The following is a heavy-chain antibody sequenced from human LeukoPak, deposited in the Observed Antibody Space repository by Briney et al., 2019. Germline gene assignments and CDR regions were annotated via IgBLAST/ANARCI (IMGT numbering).Heavy chain of an antibody. CDR3: ANGVLRDIVVVPAAMPFDY. J-gene: IGHJ4*02. Sequence: GGSLRLSCAASGFTFSNYAMAWVRQAPGKGLEWVSSLSSRSRYIHYADSLKGRFTISRDNSKNTLYLQMNSLRAEDTAVYYCANGVLRDIVVVPAAMPFDYWGQGTLVTVSS. CDR1: GFTFSNYA. CDR2: LSSRSRYI. V-gene: IGHV3-21*01. D-gene: IGHD2-2*01.